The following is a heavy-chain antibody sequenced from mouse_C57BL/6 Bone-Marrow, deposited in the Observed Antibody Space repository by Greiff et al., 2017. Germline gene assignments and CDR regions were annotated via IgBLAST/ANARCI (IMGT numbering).Heavy chain of an antibody. CDR1: GYSITSGYY. D-gene: IGHD2-4*01. J-gene: IGHJ4*01. CDR2: ISYDGSN. Sequence: EVHLVESGPGLVKPSQSLSLTCSVTGYSITSGYYWNWIRQFPGNKLEWMGYISYDGSNNYNPSLKNRISITRDTSKNQFFLKLNSVTTEDTATYDCAKGHDYEDAMDYWGQGTSVTGSS. CDR3: AKGHDYEDAMDY. V-gene: IGHV3-6*01.